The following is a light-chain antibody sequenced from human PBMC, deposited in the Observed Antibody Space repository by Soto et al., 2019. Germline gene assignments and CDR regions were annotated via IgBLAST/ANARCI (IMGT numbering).Light chain of an antibody. V-gene: IGKV3-20*01. Sequence: EIVLTQSPGTLSLSPGEGVTLSCRASQVITSNYLAWSQQKPGQALRLLFYGASTRAIDIPDRFTGSGSGTDFTLTISGLEPEDFAVYYCQQYDSSPPITFGQGTRLEIK. CDR1: QVITSNY. CDR2: GAS. CDR3: QQYDSSPPIT. J-gene: IGKJ5*01.